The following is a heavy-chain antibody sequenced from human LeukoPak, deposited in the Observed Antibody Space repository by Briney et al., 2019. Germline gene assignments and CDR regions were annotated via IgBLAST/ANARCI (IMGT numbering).Heavy chain of an antibody. V-gene: IGHV4-34*01. CDR2: INHSGST. CDR3: ASYVGIVARTGRFRHYGMDV. Sequence: SETLSLTCAVYGGSFSGYYWSWIRQPPGKGLEWIGEINHSGSTNYNPSLKSRVTISVDTSKNQFSLKLSSVTAADTAVYYCASYVGIVARTGRFRHYGMDVWGQGTTVTVSS. J-gene: IGHJ6*02. CDR1: GGSFSGYY. D-gene: IGHD5-12*01.